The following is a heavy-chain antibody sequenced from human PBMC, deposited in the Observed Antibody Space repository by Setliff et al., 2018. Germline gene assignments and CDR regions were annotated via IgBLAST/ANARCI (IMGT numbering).Heavy chain of an antibody. J-gene: IGHJ4*02. D-gene: IGHD1-26*01. CDR3: AKITGMVGATPYYFDY. V-gene: IGHV4-39*01. CDR1: GGSISSSGYY. CDR2: LYYSGRT. Sequence: SETLSLTCTVPGGSISSSGYYWSWIRQPPGKGLEWVGNLYYSGRTYYNPSLKSRVTISVDTSKNQFSLKLTSVTAADTAVYYCAKITGMVGATPYYFDYWGQGTLVTVSS.